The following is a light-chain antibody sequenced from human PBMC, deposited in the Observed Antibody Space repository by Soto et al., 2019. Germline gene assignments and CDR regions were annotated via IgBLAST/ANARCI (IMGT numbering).Light chain of an antibody. CDR2: GAS. J-gene: IGKJ5*01. V-gene: IGKV3-20*01. CDR1: QNVDSNY. Sequence: EIVLTQSPGTLSLSPGERATLSCRAGQNVDSNYLAWYQQKPCQPPRIIIFGASGRATGIPDSFSGSGSATDFTLPISRLQTPDFAPYYCQQYNNWHKITFGQGTRLEIK. CDR3: QQYNNWHKIT.